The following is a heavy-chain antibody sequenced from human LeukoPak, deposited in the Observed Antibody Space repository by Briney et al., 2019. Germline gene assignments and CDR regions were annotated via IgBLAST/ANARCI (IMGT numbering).Heavy chain of an antibody. CDR2: IYTSGST. CDR1: GGSISSYY. V-gene: IGHV4-4*07. CDR3: AREGSRRLYMDV. Sequence: SETLSLTCTVSGGSISSYYWSWIRQPAGKGLEWIGRIYTSGSTNYNPSLKSRVTMSVDTSKHHFSLSLTSVTAADTAVYYCAREGSRRLYMDVWGRGTTVTVSS. D-gene: IGHD6-25*01. J-gene: IGHJ6*03.